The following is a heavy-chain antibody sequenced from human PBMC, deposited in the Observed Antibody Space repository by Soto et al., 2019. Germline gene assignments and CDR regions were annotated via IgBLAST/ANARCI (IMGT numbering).Heavy chain of an antibody. CDR2: ISSSAGTI. V-gene: IGHV3-11*01. J-gene: IGHJ6*02. D-gene: IGHD3-10*01. CDR3: ARAPYFGAGTYYSYALDV. CDR1: GLTFSDHY. Sequence: QVQLVESGGGLVKPGGSLRLSCAASGLTFSDHYMTWIRQAPGQGLEWISYISSSAGTIYYADSVKGRFTISRDNAKNSLYLQMTNLRAEDTAVYYCARAPYFGAGTYYSYALDVWGQGTTVTVSS.